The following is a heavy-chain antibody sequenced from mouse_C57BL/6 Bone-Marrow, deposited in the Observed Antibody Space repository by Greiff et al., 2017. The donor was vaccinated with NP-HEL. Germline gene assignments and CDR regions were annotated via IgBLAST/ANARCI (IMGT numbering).Heavy chain of an antibody. V-gene: IGHV1-52*01. CDR3: ARLGTTAQARGAMYY. CDR1: GYTFTSYW. Sequence: QVQLQQPGAELVRPGSSVKLSCKASGYTFTSYWMHWVKQRPIQGLEWIGNIDPSDSETHYNQKFKDKATLTVDKSSSTAYMQRSSLTSEDSAVYYCARLGTTAQARGAMYYWGQGTSVTVSS. J-gene: IGHJ4*01. CDR2: IDPSDSET. D-gene: IGHD3-2*02.